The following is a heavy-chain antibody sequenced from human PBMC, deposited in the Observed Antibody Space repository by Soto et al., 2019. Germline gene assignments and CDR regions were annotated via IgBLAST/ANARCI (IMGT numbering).Heavy chain of an antibody. Sequence: PSETLSLTCAVSGYSISSGYYWGWRRPPPGKGLEWIGSIYHSGSTYYNPSLKSRVTISVDTSKNQFSLKLSSVTAAATAVYYCARVNYGSGSYYSLYFDYLGQGTQVTVSS. J-gene: IGHJ4*02. V-gene: IGHV4-38-2*01. CDR2: IYHSGST. CDR1: GYSISSGYY. D-gene: IGHD3-10*01. CDR3: ARVNYGSGSYYSLYFDY.